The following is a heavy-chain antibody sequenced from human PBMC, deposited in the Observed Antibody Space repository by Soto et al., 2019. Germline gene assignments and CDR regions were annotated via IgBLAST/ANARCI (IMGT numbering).Heavy chain of an antibody. V-gene: IGHV4-31*03. CDR1: GGSINSGGYY. CDR3: ARGDGQSGYSSSGVFEY. J-gene: IGHJ4*02. CDR2: MYYSGCS. Sequence: QVQLRESGPGLVKPSQTLSLTCTVSGGSINSGGYYCNWIRQHPGKGLERIGYMYYSGCSYYNPFLMSRVIISADTSENHCSLKLSSVTAACTAVYFCARGDGQSGYSSSGVFEYWCQGTLGNVSS. D-gene: IGHD6-13*01.